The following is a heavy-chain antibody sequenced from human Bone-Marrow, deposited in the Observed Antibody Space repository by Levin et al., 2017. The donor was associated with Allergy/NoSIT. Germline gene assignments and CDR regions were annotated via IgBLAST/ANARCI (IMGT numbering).Heavy chain of an antibody. Sequence: GGSLRLSCAASGFTFSSYGMHWVRQAPGKGLEWVAVISYDGSNKYYADSVKGRFTISRDNSKNTLYLQMNSLRAEDTAVYYCAKEVGSSREFDYWGQGTLVTVSS. CDR2: ISYDGSNK. CDR1: GFTFSSYG. V-gene: IGHV3-30*18. D-gene: IGHD6-6*01. CDR3: AKEVGSSREFDY. J-gene: IGHJ4*02.